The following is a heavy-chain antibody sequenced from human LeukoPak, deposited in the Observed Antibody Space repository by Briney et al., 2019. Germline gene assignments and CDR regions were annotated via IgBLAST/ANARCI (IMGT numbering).Heavy chain of an antibody. CDR2: IIPVFGTA. J-gene: IGHJ4*02. V-gene: IGHV1-69*05. CDR1: GGTFSSYA. D-gene: IGHD5-24*01. Sequence: SVKVSCKASGGTFSSYAISWVRQAPGQGLEWMGGIIPVFGTANYAQKFQGRVTITTDESTSTAYMELSSLRSEDTAVYYCASTMGWLQLRGPFDYWGQGTLVTVSS. CDR3: ASTMGWLQLRGPFDY.